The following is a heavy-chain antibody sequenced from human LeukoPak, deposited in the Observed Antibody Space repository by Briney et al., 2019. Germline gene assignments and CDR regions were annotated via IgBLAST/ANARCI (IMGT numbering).Heavy chain of an antibody. CDR3: ARGMHSSSWKYYYYMDV. CDR2: IYYSGST. D-gene: IGHD6-13*01. J-gene: IGHJ6*03. Sequence: SETLSLTCTVSGYSISSGYYWGWIRQPPGKGLEWIGSIYYSGSTYYNPSLKSRVTISVDTSKNQFSLKLGSVTAADTAVYYCARGMHSSSWKYYYYMDVWGKGTTVTVSS. CDR1: GYSISSGYY. V-gene: IGHV4-38-2*02.